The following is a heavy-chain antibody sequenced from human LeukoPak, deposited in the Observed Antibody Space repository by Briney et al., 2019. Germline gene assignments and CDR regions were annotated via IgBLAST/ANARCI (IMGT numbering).Heavy chain of an antibody. D-gene: IGHD3-9*01. CDR1: GGSISSSSYY. V-gene: IGHV4-39*01. J-gene: IGHJ3*02. CDR2: IYYSGST. CDR3: ARHPTLRYFDWLSSVGAFDI. Sequence: SETLSLTCTVSGGSISSSSYYWGWIRQPPGKGLEWIGSIYYSGSTYYNPPLKSRVTISVDTSKNQFSLKLSSVTAADTAVYYCARHPTLRYFDWLSSVGAFDIWGQGTMVTVSS.